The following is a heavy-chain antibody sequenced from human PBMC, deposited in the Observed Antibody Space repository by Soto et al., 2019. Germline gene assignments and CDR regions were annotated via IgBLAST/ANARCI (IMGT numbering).Heavy chain of an antibody. CDR3: ARDGDYGDSRTGGDYYYMDV. D-gene: IGHD4-17*01. J-gene: IGHJ6*03. CDR2: INPSGGST. Sequence: ASVKVSCKASGYTFTSYYMHWVRQAPGQGLEWMGIINPSGGSTSYAQKFQGRVTMTRDTSTSTVYMELSSLRSEDTAVYYCARDGDYGDSRTGGDYYYMDVWGKGTTVTVSS. V-gene: IGHV1-46*03. CDR1: GYTFTSYY.